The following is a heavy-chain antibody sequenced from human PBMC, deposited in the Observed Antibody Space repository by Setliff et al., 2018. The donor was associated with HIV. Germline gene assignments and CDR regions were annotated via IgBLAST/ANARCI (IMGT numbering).Heavy chain of an antibody. CDR1: GFTFSSYS. CDR3: ARGIAARFYYFDY. Sequence: PGGSLRLSCAASGFTFSSYSMNWVRQAPGKGLEWVSSISSSSSYIYYADSVKGRFTISRDNAKNSLYLQMNSLRAEDTAVYYCARGIAARFYYFDYWGQGILVTVSS. J-gene: IGHJ4*02. CDR2: ISSSSSYI. V-gene: IGHV3-21*01. D-gene: IGHD6-6*01.